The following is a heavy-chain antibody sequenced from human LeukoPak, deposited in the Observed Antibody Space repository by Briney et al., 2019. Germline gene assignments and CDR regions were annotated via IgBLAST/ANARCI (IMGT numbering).Heavy chain of an antibody. CDR1: GFIFDDYA. J-gene: IGHJ4*02. D-gene: IGHD3-10*01. CDR3: AKDRHAGSYDY. Sequence: GGSLRLSCAASGFIFDDYAMHWVRQAPGKGLEWVSAISGSGGNTYYADSAKGRFTISRDNSKNTLYLQMNSLRAEDTAVYYCAKDRHAGSYDYWGQGTLVTVSS. V-gene: IGHV3-23*01. CDR2: ISGSGGNT.